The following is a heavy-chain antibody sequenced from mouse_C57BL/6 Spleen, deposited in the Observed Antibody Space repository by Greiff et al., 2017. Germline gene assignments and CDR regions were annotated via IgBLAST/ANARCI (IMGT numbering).Heavy chain of an antibody. Sequence: VQLQQSGAELVKPGASVKLSCKASGYTFTSYWMQWVKQRPGQGLEWIGEIDPSDSYTNYNQKFKGKATLTVDTSSSTAYMQLSSLTSEDSAVYYCARFGASYWGQGTTLTVSS. D-gene: IGHD6-1*01. J-gene: IGHJ2*01. CDR2: IDPSDSYT. CDR3: ARFGASY. CDR1: GYTFTSYW. V-gene: IGHV1-50*01.